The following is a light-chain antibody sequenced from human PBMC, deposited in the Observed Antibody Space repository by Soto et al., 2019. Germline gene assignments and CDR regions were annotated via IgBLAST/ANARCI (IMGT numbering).Light chain of an antibody. CDR2: GAS. V-gene: IGKV3-20*01. CDR1: QSVSSSY. J-gene: IGKJ2*01. CDR3: QQYGSSHPMYT. Sequence: EIVLTQSPGTLSLSPGERATLSCRASQSVSSSYLAWYQQKPGQAPRLLIYGASSRATGIPDRFSGSGSGTDFNLTIIRLEPEDFAVYYCQQYGSSHPMYTFGQGTKLEIK.